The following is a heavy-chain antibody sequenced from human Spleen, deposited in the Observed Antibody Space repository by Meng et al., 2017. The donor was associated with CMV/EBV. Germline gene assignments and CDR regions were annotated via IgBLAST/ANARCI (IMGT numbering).Heavy chain of an antibody. D-gene: IGHD3-3*01. CDR2: VYSDGRT. J-gene: IGHJ4*02. V-gene: IGHV3-53*01. CDR3: ALPSGYYPKGY. Sequence: GGSLRLSCAASGFIVSSNYMNWVRQAPGKGPEWVSVVYSDGRTYYADSVRGRFTISRDNSKKILYLQMNSLRAEDTAVYYCALPSGYYPKGYWGQGTLVTVSS. CDR1: GFIVSSNY.